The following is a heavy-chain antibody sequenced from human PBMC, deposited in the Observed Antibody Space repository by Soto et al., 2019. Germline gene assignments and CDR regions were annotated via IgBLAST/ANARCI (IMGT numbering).Heavy chain of an antibody. CDR2: ISYDGSNK. CDR1: GFTFSSYG. D-gene: IGHD4-17*01. Sequence: QVQLVESGGGVVQPGRSLRLSCAASGFTFSSYGMHWVRQAPGKGLEWVAVISYDGSNKYYADSVKGRFTISRDTSKNTLYLQMNSLRPEDTAVYYCAKEHMTTVATGAFDIWGQGTMVTVSS. J-gene: IGHJ3*02. V-gene: IGHV3-30*18. CDR3: AKEHMTTVATGAFDI.